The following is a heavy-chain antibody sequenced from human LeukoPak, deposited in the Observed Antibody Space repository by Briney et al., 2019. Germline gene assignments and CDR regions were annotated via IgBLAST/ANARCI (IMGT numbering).Heavy chain of an antibody. J-gene: IGHJ5*02. CDR2: IYYSGST. V-gene: IGHV4-59*01. CDR1: GGSISSYY. Sequence: NSSETLSLTCTVSGGSISSYYWSWIRQPPGKGLEWIGYIYYSGSTNYNPSLKSRVTISVDTSKNQFSLKLSSVTAADTAVYYCARRVTTSWRDWFDPWGQGALVTVSS. CDR3: ARRVTTSWRDWFDP. D-gene: IGHD4-11*01.